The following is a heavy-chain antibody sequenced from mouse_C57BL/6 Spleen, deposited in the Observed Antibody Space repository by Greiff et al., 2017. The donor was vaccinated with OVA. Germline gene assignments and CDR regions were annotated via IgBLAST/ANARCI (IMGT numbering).Heavy chain of an antibody. Sequence: QVQLKQPGAELVKPGASVKLSCKASGYTFTSYWMQWVKQRPGQGLEWIGEIDPTDSYTNYNQKFKGKATLTVDTSSSTAYMQLSSLTSEDSAVYYWARQIPRYFDVWGTGTSVTVSS. CDR1: GYTFTSYW. CDR3: ARQIPRYFDV. V-gene: IGHV1-50*01. CDR2: IDPTDSYT. J-gene: IGHJ1*03.